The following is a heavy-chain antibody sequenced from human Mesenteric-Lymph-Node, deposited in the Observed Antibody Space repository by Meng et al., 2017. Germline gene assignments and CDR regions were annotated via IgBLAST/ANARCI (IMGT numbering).Heavy chain of an antibody. CDR1: GFTFSDYY. D-gene: IGHD5-18*01. CDR3: ARDEDDTALDY. J-gene: IGHJ4*02. V-gene: IGHV3-11*04. Sequence: GESLKISCAASGFTFSDYYMSWIRQAPGKGLEWVSYISSSGSTIYYADSVKGRFTISRDNAKNSLYLQMNSLRAEDTAVYYCARDEDDTALDYWGQGTLVTVSS. CDR2: ISSSGSTI.